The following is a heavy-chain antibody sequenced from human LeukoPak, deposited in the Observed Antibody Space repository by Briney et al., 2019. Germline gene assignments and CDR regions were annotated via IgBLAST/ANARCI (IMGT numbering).Heavy chain of an antibody. CDR1: GFTVSSNY. V-gene: IGHV3-66*02. Sequence: GGSLRLSCAASGFTVSSNYKSWVRQAPGKGLEWVSVIYSGGSTYYADYVKGRFSISRDNSKNTLYLQMTNLRAEDTAVYYCASCNGGNSYAFDIWGQGTMVTVSS. J-gene: IGHJ3*02. CDR3: ASCNGGNSYAFDI. D-gene: IGHD4-23*01. CDR2: IYSGGST.